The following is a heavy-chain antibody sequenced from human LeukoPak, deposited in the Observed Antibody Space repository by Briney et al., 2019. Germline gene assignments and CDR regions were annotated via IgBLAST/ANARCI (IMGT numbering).Heavy chain of an antibody. Sequence: PSETLSLTCTVSGGSISSYYWSWIRQPPGKGLEWIGYIYYSGSTNYNPSLKSRVTISVDTSKNQFSPKLSSVTAADTAVYYCARGSWGFGELYYGMDVWGQGTTVTVSS. CDR2: IYYSGST. D-gene: IGHD3-10*01. J-gene: IGHJ6*02. V-gene: IGHV4-59*01. CDR3: ARGSWGFGELYYGMDV. CDR1: GGSISSYY.